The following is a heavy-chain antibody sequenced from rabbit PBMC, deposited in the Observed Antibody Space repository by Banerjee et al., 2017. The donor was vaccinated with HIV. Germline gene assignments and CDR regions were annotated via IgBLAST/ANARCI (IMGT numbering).Heavy chain of an antibody. CDR1: GFTISSYV. J-gene: IGHJ4*01. Sequence: QEQLVESGGGLVTLGGSLTLSCKASGFTISSYVMCWVRQAPGKGLQLIACIVTSSGSTWYASWVNGRCTVSRSTRLNTVDLKVTSLTAADTATYFCVRDRDASSSGYSLWGPGTLVTVS. CDR2: IVTSSGST. CDR3: VRDRDASSSGYSL. D-gene: IGHD1-1*01. V-gene: IGHV1S43*01.